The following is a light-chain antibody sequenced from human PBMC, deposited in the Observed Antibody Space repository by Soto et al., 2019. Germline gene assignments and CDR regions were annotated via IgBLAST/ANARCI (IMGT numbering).Light chain of an antibody. CDR2: WAS. CDR1: QSVLYSSNNKNY. J-gene: IGKJ2*01. CDR3: QQYYSTPGYT. V-gene: IGKV4-1*01. Sequence: DIVMTQSPDSLAVSLGERATINCKSSQSVLYSSNNKNYLAWYQQKPGQPPKLLIYWASTRESGVPDRFSGSGSGTDVTLTISSLQAEDVAVYYCQQYYSTPGYTFGKGTKLEIK.